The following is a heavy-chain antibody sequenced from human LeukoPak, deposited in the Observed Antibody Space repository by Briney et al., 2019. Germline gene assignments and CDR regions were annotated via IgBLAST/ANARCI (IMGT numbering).Heavy chain of an antibody. Sequence: GGSLRPSCAASGFTFDDYAMHWVRQAPGKGLEWVSGISWNSGSIGYADSVKGRFTISRDNAKNSLYLQMNSLRAEDTALYYCAKFSYDSSGYDFDYWGQGTLVTVSS. V-gene: IGHV3-9*01. CDR1: GFTFDDYA. J-gene: IGHJ4*02. D-gene: IGHD3-22*01. CDR3: AKFSYDSSGYDFDY. CDR2: ISWNSGSI.